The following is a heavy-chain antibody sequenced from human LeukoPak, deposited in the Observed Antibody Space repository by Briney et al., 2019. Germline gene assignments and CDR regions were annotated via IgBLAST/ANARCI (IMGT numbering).Heavy chain of an antibody. D-gene: IGHD3-10*01. CDR2: IIPIFGTA. J-gene: IGHJ6*03. CDR3: ARGDYYGSGSYYNSHYYYYMDV. Sequence: SVKVSCKASGGTFSSYAISWVRQAPGQGLEWMGGIIPIFGTANYAQKFQGRVTITADESTSTAYMELSSLRSEDTAVYYCARGDYYGSGSYYNSHYYYYMDVWGKGTTVTISS. V-gene: IGHV1-69*13. CDR1: GGTFSSYA.